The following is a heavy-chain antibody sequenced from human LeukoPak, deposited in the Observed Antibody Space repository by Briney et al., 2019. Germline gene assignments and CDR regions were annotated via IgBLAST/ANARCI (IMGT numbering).Heavy chain of an antibody. Sequence: SETLSLTCTVSGGSISSYYWSWIRQPPGKGLEWIGYIYYSGSTNYNPSLKSRVTISVDTSKNQFSLKLSSVTAADTAVYYCARVDFWSGYLPKNWFDPWGQGTLVTVSS. CDR3: ARVDFWSGYLPKNWFDP. CDR2: IYYSGST. CDR1: GGSISSYY. J-gene: IGHJ5*02. D-gene: IGHD3-3*01. V-gene: IGHV4-59*08.